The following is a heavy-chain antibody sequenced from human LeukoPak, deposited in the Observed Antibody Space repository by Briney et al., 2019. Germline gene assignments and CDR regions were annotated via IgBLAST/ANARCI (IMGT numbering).Heavy chain of an antibody. CDR2: ISGSGGST. J-gene: IGHJ4*02. CDR1: GFTFSSYG. CDR3: AKDLRAVAAIFDY. D-gene: IGHD6-19*01. Sequence: GGSLRLSCAASGFTFSSYGMHWVRQAPGKGLEWVSAISGSGGSTYYADSVKGRFTISRDNSKNTLYLQMNSLRAEDTAVYYCAKDLRAVAAIFDYWGQGTLVTVSS. V-gene: IGHV3-23*01.